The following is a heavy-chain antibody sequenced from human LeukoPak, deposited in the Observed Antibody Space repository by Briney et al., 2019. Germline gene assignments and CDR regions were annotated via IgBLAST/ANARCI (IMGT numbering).Heavy chain of an antibody. CDR2: MYYRSNWYN. Sequence: SQTLSLTCAISGDSVSSNSAGWNWIRQSPSRGLEWLGRMYYRSNWYNDSAESVKSRLIINPDTSKNQFSLQLNSVTPEDTAVYFCARSYANTFDIWGQGTKVAVSS. V-gene: IGHV6-1*01. CDR3: ARSYANTFDI. J-gene: IGHJ3*02. CDR1: GDSVSSNSAG. D-gene: IGHD3-16*01.